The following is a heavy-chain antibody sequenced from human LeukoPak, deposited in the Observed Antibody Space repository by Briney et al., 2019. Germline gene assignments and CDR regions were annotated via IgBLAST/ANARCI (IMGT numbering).Heavy chain of an antibody. CDR3: ASSSAMVPT. J-gene: IGHJ5*02. CDR2: INHSGST. D-gene: IGHD5-18*01. V-gene: IGHV4-34*01. CDR1: GGSFSGYY. Sequence: KPSETLSLTCAVYGGSFSGYYWSWIRQPPGKGLEWIGEINHSGSTNYNPSLKSRVTISVDTSKNQFSLKLSSVTAADTAVYYCASSSAMVPTWGQGTLVTVSS.